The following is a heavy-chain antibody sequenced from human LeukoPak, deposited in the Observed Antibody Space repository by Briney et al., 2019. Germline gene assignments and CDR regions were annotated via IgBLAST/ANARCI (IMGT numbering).Heavy chain of an antibody. V-gene: IGHV3-11*01. Sequence: GGSLRLSCAASGFTFSDYYMSWIRQAPGKGLEWVSYISSSGSTIYYADSVKGRFTISRDNAKNSLYLQMNSLRAEDTAVYYCARLYCGGDCYSGWFDPWGQGTLVTVSS. CDR3: ARLYCGGDCYSGWFDP. D-gene: IGHD2-21*02. J-gene: IGHJ5*02. CDR1: GFTFSDYY. CDR2: ISSSGSTI.